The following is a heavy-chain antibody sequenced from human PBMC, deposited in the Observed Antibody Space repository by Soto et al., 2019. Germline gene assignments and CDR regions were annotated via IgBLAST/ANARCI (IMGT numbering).Heavy chain of an antibody. V-gene: IGHV4-4*02. CDR2: IYHSGST. CDR1: SSANSGSYS. D-gene: IGHD3-9*01. Sequence: TETLSLTCAVSSSANSGSYSWMRVRQPPGKGLEWIGEIYHSGSTNYNPSLKSRVTISVDKSKNQFSLKLSSVTAADTAVYYCARDQDDILTGYSGFDYWGQG. CDR3: ARDQDDILTGYSGFDY. J-gene: IGHJ4*02.